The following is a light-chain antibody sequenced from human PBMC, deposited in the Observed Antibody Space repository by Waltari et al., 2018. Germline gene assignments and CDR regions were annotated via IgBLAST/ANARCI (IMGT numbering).Light chain of an antibody. Sequence: NFMLTQPHSVSESPGKTVTIPCTRRSASIASNHAQCYQQRPGSSPTTVIYEDNQRPSGVPDRFSGSIDSSSNSASLAISGLKTEDEADYYCQSYDSSHHVVFGGGTKLTVL. J-gene: IGLJ2*01. V-gene: IGLV6-57*01. CDR2: EDN. CDR3: QSYDSSHHVV. CDR1: SASIASNH.